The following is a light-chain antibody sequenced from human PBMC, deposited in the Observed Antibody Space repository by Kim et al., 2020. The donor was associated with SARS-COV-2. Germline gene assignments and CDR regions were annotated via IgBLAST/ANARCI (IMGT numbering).Light chain of an antibody. J-gene: IGKJ1*01. CDR3: QQYDNGCS. V-gene: IGKV1-5*01. CDR2: DAS. CDR1: QSIYRW. Sequence: DIHMSQSPSTLSASVGDRVTITCRASQSIYRWLAWYQQKPGKAPKLLIYDASSLESGVPSRFSGSGSGTEFTLTISSLQPDDLATYYCQQYDNGCSFGQGTKVDIK.